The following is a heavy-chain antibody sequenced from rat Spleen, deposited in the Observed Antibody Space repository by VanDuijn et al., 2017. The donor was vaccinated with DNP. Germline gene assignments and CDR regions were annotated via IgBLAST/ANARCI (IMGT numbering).Heavy chain of an antibody. Sequence: QVQLKESGPGLVQPSQTLSLTCTVSGFSLTSSNVHWVRQPTGKGLEWVGIIWTGGGTHYNSALKSRLSISRDTSKSQVFLKMNSLQTEDTATYYCARDRPNYGYYGYAMDAWGQGTSVTVSS. J-gene: IGHJ4*01. CDR3: ARDRPNYGYYGYAMDA. V-gene: IGHV2-30*01. CDR2: IWTGGGT. CDR1: GFSLTSSN. D-gene: IGHD1-11*01.